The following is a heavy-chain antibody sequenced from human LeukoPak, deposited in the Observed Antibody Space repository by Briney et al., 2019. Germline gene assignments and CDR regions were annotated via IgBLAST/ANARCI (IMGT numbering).Heavy chain of an antibody. D-gene: IGHD2-15*01. J-gene: IGHJ4*02. CDR2: IYFTGTT. CDR3: ARKGYCSSGSCYLDY. V-gene: IGHV4-38-2*01. Sequence: PSETLSLTCAVSGYSISSGYYWGWIRQPPGQGLEWIGSIYFTGTTYYNPSLKSRATTPLDTSKNQLSLNLSSVTAADTAVYYCARKGYCSSGSCYLDYWGQGTLVTVSS. CDR1: GYSISSGYY.